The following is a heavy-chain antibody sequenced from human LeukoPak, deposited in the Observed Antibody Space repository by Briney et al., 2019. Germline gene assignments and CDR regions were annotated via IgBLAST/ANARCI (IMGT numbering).Heavy chain of an antibody. J-gene: IGHJ4*02. V-gene: IGHV4-39*07. CDR3: ARGRWFGELFDY. CDR1: GGSISSSSYY. D-gene: IGHD3-10*01. Sequence: PSETLSLTCTVSGGSISSSSYYWGWIRQPPGKGLEWIGSIYYSGSTYYNPSLKSRVTISVDTSKNQFSLKLSSVTAADTAVYYCARGRWFGELFDYWGQGTLVTVSS. CDR2: IYYSGST.